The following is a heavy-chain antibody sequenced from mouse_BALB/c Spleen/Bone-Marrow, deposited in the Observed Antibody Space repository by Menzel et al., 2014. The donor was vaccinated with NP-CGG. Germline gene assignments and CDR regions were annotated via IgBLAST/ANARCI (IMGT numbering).Heavy chain of an antibody. V-gene: IGHV1-31*01. CDR2: INPYNGAT. J-gene: IGHJ3*01. D-gene: IGHD2-4*01. Sequence: VQLQQSGPELVKPGASVKISCKASGYSFTGYYMHWVKQSHVKSLEWIGRINPYNGATSYNQNFKDKASLTVDKSSSTAYMGLHSLTSEDSAVYYCARCRDYDGSWFAYWGQGTLVTVSA. CDR3: ARCRDYDGSWFAY. CDR1: GYSFTGYY.